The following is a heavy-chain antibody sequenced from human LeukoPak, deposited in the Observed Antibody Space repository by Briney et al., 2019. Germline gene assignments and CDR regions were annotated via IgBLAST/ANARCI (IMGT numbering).Heavy chain of an antibody. J-gene: IGHJ6*02. Sequence: SEALCLTCTVPGGSISSYYWSWVRQPPGKGLGWIGYIYYSGSTNYNPSLKSRVTISVDTSKNQFSLKLSSVTAADTAVYYCAGTYGSGSYFADYYYYGMDVWGQGTTVTVSS. D-gene: IGHD3-10*01. CDR1: GGSISSYY. V-gene: IGHV4-59*01. CDR2: IYYSGST. CDR3: AGTYGSGSYFADYYYYGMDV.